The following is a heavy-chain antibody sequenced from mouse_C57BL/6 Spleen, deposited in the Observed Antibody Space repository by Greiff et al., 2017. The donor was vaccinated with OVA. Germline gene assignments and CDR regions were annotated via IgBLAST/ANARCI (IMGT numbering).Heavy chain of an antibody. Sequence: EVQLVESGPGMVKPSQSLSLTCTVTGYSITSGYDWHWIRHFPGNQLEWMGYIRYSGSTNYNPSLKSRISITHDTSQNHFFLKLNSVTTEDTAPYYCARDDDSYGSSNWDFDVWGTGTTVTVSS. CDR2: IRYSGST. D-gene: IGHD1-1*01. CDR1: GYSITSGYD. CDR3: ARDDDSYGSSNWDFDV. J-gene: IGHJ1*03. V-gene: IGHV3-1*01.